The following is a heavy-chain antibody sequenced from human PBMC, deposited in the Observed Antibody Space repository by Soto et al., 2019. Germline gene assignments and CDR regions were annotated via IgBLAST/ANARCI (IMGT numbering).Heavy chain of an antibody. CDR1: GCTFGSYA. D-gene: IGHD3-10*01. CDR2: ITDGGGSK. CDR3: AKVGLFSNGYMGVVRGDY. V-gene: IGHV3-23*01. J-gene: IGHJ4*02. Sequence: EVQRLESGGGLVQPGGSLRLSCTASGCTFGSYAMSCVRQAPGKGLEWVSGITDGGGSKFYADSVQGRFTISRDNYKNTLYLQLSSLTDVDTAIYYCAKVGLFSNGYMGVVRGDYWGQGTLVTVSA.